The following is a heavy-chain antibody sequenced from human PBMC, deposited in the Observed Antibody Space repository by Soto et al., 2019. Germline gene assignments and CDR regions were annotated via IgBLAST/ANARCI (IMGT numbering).Heavy chain of an antibody. Sequence: GGSLRLSCAASGFTFSSYGMHWVRQAPGKGLEWVAVIWYDGSNKYYADSVKGRFTISRDNSKNTLYLQMNSLRAEDTAVYYCARDGGSYYTDYWGQGTLVTVSS. CDR2: IWYDGSNK. D-gene: IGHD3-10*01. J-gene: IGHJ4*02. CDR3: ARDGGSYYTDY. CDR1: GFTFSSYG. V-gene: IGHV3-33*01.